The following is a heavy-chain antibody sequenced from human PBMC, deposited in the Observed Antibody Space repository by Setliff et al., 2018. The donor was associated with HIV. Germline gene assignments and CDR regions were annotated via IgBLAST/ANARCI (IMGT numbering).Heavy chain of an antibody. J-gene: IGHJ4*02. CDR3: ATDAEAPDYYDGSVFLHIFDN. CDR2: INGDGTTT. V-gene: IGHV3-74*01. D-gene: IGHD3-22*01. CDR1: GLTFSRNW. Sequence: GGSLRLSCAVSGLTFSRNWFHWVRQAPGKGLEWVSRINGDGTTTNYADSVKGRFSISRDNAKNTLYLHMNSLRAEDTALYYCATDAEAPDYYDGSVFLHIFDNWGQGTLGTVSS.